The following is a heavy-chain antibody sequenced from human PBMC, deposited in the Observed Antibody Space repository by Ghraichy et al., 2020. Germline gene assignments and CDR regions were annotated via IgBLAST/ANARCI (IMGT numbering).Heavy chain of an antibody. V-gene: IGHV4-59*01. CDR1: GASISDYY. Sequence: SETLSLTCTVSGASISDYYWTWIRQPPGKGLEWIGYIYYTGNTNYNPSLKSRVTISVDTHKNQFSLKLTFVTAADTAVYYCARGKDGYSYWGQGILITVS. D-gene: IGHD5-24*01. J-gene: IGHJ4*02. CDR2: IYYTGNT. CDR3: ARGKDGYSY.